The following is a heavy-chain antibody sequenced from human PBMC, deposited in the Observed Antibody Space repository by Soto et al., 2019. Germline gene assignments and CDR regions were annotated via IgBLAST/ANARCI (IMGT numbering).Heavy chain of an antibody. V-gene: IGHV4-30-4*01. CDR1: GGSISSGDYY. CDR3: ASYPRYSSSSVFDPWFDP. J-gene: IGHJ5*02. D-gene: IGHD6-13*01. Sequence: QVQLQESGPGLVKPSQTLSLTCTVSGGSISSGDYYWSWIRQPPGKGLEWIGYIYYSGSTYYNPSLKTRVTISVDTSKNQFSLKLSSVTAADTAVYYCASYPRYSSSSVFDPWFDPWGQGTLVTVSS. CDR2: IYYSGST.